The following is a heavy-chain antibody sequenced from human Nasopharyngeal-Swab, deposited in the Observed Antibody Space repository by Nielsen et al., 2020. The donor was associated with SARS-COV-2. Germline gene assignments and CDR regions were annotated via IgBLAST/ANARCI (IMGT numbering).Heavy chain of an antibody. J-gene: IGHJ1*01. CDR1: GGSVSSGSYY. D-gene: IGHD3-22*01. V-gene: IGHV4-61*01. CDR3: ARVPYYYDSSGYYAEYFQH. Sequence: SETLSLTCTVSGGSVSSGSYYWSWIRQPPGKGLEWIGYIYYSGSTNYNPSLKSRVTISVDTSKNQFSLKLSSVTAADTAVYYCARVPYYYDSSGYYAEYFQHWGQGTLVTVSS. CDR2: IYYSGST.